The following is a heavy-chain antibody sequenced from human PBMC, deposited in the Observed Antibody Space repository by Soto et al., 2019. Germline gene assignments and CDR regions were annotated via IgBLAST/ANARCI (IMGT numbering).Heavy chain of an antibody. V-gene: IGHV4-61*01. CDR2: IYYSGST. CDR1: GGSVSSGSYY. D-gene: IGHD2-15*01. J-gene: IGHJ4*02. Sequence: PSETLSLTCTVSGGSVSSGSYYWSWIRQPPGKGLEWIGYIYYSGSTNYNPSLKSRVTISVDTSKNQFSLKLSSVTAADTAVYYCARESPYCSGGSCYGGIDHWGQGTLVTVSS. CDR3: ARESPYCSGGSCYGGIDH.